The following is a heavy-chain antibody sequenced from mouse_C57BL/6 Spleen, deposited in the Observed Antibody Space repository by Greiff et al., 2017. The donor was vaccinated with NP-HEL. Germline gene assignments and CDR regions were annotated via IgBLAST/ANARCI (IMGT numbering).Heavy chain of an antibody. CDR3: ARVEDDYYFDY. V-gene: IGHV1-81*01. J-gene: IGHJ2*01. D-gene: IGHD2-4*01. CDR2: IYPRSGNT. CDR1: GYTFTSYG. Sequence: VKLQQSGAELARPGASVKLSCKASGYTFTSYGISWVKQRTGQGLEWIGEIYPRSGNTYYNEKFKGKATLTADKSSSTAYMELRSLTSEDSAVYFCARVEDDYYFDYWGQGTTLTVSS.